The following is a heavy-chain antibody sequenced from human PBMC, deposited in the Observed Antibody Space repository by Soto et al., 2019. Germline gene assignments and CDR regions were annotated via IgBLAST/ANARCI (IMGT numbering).Heavy chain of an antibody. CDR1: GFIFSNNG. Sequence: GGALRLFCVGSGFIFSNNGMHWVRQTPGKGLEWVAFMSYDGSDTFYADSVKGRFTISRDNSKNTLFLHMSNLRAEDTAMYYCTIVRVADSALDHWGQGTLVTVSS. D-gene: IGHD3-10*02. CDR3: TIVRVADSALDH. J-gene: IGHJ4*02. V-gene: IGHV3-30*02. CDR2: MSYDGSDT.